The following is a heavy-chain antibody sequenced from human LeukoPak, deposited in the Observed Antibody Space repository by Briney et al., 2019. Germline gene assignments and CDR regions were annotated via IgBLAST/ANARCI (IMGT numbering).Heavy chain of an antibody. CDR1: GFTFSSYS. Sequence: GGSLRLSCAASGFTFSSYSMNWVPQAPGKGLEWVSSISSSSSYIYYADSVKGRFTISRDNAKNSLYLQMNSLRAEDTAVYYCAREAVTAVDYWGQGTLVTVSS. V-gene: IGHV3-21*04. J-gene: IGHJ4*02. CDR2: ISSSSSYI. D-gene: IGHD2-21*02. CDR3: AREAVTAVDY.